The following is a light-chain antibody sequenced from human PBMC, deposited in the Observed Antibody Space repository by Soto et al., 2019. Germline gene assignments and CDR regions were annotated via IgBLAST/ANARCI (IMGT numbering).Light chain of an antibody. V-gene: IGKV3-11*01. CDR3: QHYVGSPT. Sequence: EIVLTQSPATLSLSPGERATLSCRTSQSVSNYLAWYQQKPGQAPRLLIYDASNRATGIPARFSGSGSGTDFTLTISSLEPEDFAVYYCQHYVGSPTFGQGTKVDIK. J-gene: IGKJ1*01. CDR2: DAS. CDR1: QSVSNY.